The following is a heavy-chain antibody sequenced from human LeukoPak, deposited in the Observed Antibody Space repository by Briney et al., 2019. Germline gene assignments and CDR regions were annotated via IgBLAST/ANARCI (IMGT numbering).Heavy chain of an antibody. J-gene: IGHJ6*03. CDR3: ARGGDTAMVHYYYYMDV. D-gene: IGHD5-18*01. V-gene: IGHV1-2*02. CDR2: INPNSGGT. CDR1: GYTFTGYY. Sequence: ASVKVSCKASGYTFTGYYMHWVRQAPGQGLEWMGWINPNSGGTNYAQKFQGRVTMTRDTSISTAYMELSRLRSDDTAVYYCARGGDTAMVHYYYYMDVWGKGTTVTISS.